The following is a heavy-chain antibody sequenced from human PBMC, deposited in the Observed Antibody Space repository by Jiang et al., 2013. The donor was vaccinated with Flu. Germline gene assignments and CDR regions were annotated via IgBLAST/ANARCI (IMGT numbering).Heavy chain of an antibody. CDR3: ARDMFRVPAAFDAFDI. D-gene: IGHD2-2*01. CDR1: GGSISSGSYY. V-gene: IGHV4-61*02. CDR2: IYTSGST. J-gene: IGHJ3*02. Sequence: GSGLVKPSQTLSLTCTVSGGSISSGSYYWSWIRQPAGKGLEWIGRIYTSGSTNYNPSLKSRVTISVDTSKNQFSLKLSSVTAADTAVYYCARDMFRVPAAFDAFDIWGQGTMVTVSS.